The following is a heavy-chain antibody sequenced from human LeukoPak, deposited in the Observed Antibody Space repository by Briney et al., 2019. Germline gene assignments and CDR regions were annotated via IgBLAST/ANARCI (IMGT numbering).Heavy chain of an antibody. V-gene: IGHV4-59*01. J-gene: IGHJ5*02. CDR2: VYNSGSP. CDR1: GVSITTYY. Sequence: SETLSLTCTVSGVSITTYYWSWIRQAPGKGLEWIGYVYNSGSPSYNPSLKSRVTMSIDTSKNQFSLKLNSLTAADTAVYYCARKESSIELGGWFDPWGQGILVTVSS. D-gene: IGHD2-2*01. CDR3: ARKESSIELGGWFDP.